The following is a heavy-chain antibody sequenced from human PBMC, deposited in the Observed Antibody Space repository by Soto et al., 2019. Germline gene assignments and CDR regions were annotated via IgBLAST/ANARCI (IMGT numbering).Heavy chain of an antibody. Sequence: EVQLVESGGGLVQPGRSLRLSCAASGFTFDDYAIHWVRQAPGKGLEWVSGISWNIGSIDYADSVKGRFTISRDNAKNSLYLEMNSLRAEDTALYYCAKDNVYSSSRNWFDPWGQGTLVTVSS. CDR1: GFTFDDYA. J-gene: IGHJ5*02. V-gene: IGHV3-9*01. CDR2: ISWNIGSI. CDR3: AKDNVYSSSRNWFDP. D-gene: IGHD6-13*01.